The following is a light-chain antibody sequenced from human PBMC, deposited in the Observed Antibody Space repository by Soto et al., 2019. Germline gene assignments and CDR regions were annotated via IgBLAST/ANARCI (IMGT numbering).Light chain of an antibody. V-gene: IGKV1-39*01. J-gene: IGKJ1*01. CDR2: HAS. Sequence: DIQVTQTTSSLSAYIVDRGPITYQASQNITNNLSWYQQKPGKAPNLLIYHASRLEKGVTSRFSGSGSGPDFTLTISSLQPEDFATYYCQQSYSNPPTFGQGTKVDIK. CDR1: QNITNN. CDR3: QQSYSNPPT.